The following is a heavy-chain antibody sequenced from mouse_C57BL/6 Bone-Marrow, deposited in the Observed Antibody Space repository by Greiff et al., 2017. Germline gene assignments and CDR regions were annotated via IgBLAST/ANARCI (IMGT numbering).Heavy chain of an antibody. CDR2: IDPEDGDT. V-gene: IGHV14-1*01. CDR1: GFNIKDYY. J-gene: IGHJ1*03. D-gene: IGHD2-5*01. Sequence: EVKLQESGAELVRPGASVKLSCTASGFNIKDYYMHWVKQRPEQGLEWIGRIDPEDGDTEYAPKFQGKATMTVDTPSNTAYLQLSSLTSEDTAVYYCITVGYSNCERYWYFDVWGTGTTVTVSS. CDR3: ITVGYSNCERYWYFDV.